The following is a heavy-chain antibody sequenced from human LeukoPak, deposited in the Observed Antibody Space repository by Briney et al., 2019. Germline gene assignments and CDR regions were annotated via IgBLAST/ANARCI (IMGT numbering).Heavy chain of an antibody. D-gene: IGHD2-2*01. CDR1: GFTFSNAW. V-gene: IGHV3-15*01. CDR3: TSRGQYQLLTQVYYFDY. Sequence: PGGSLRLSCAASGFTFSNAWMSWVRQAPGKGLEWVGRIKSKTDGGTTDYAAPVKGRFTISRDDSKNTLYLQMNSLKTEDTAVYYCTSRGQYQLLTQVYYFDYWGQGTLVTVSS. CDR2: IKSKTDGGTT. J-gene: IGHJ4*02.